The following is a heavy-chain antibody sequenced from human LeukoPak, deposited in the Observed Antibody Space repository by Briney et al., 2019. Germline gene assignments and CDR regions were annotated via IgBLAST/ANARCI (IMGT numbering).Heavy chain of an antibody. CDR2: IQQGGSAK. D-gene: IGHD5-24*01. CDR1: GFTSSSYW. CDR3: ARIRGDGSTFGY. Sequence: PGGSLRLSCAASGFTSSSYWMSWVRQAPGKGLEWVANIQQGGSAKYYMDSVKARFTISRDDAKSSMYLQMNSLRGEDTAVYFCARIRGDGSTFGYWGQGTLVTVSS. J-gene: IGHJ4*02. V-gene: IGHV3-7*01.